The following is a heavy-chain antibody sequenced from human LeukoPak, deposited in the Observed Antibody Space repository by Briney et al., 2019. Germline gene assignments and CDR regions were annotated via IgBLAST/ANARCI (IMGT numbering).Heavy chain of an antibody. D-gene: IGHD3-9*01. CDR3: ARDWTPYYDILTGHSHYYYMDV. V-gene: IGHV3-7*01. Sequence: GGSLRLSCAASGFSLSSYWMTWVRQAPGKGLEWVANIKQDGSEKNYVDSVKGRFTISRDNAKNSLYLQMNSLRAEDTAVYYCARDWTPYYDILTGHSHYYYMDVWGKGTTVTISS. CDR2: IKQDGSEK. J-gene: IGHJ6*03. CDR1: GFSLSSYW.